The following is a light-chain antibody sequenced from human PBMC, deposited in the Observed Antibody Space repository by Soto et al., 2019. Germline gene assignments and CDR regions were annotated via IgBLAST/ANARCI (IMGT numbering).Light chain of an antibody. J-gene: IGKJ4*01. Sequence: DIQMTQSPSSLSASVGDRVTITCRASQDISNYLAWFQQKPGKAPKSLIYAASNLQSGVPSKFSGSGSGTDFMLTISSLQPEDFATYYCQPYHTFPLTFDGGTKVDIK. CDR2: AAS. V-gene: IGKV1-16*02. CDR1: QDISNY. CDR3: QPYHTFPLT.